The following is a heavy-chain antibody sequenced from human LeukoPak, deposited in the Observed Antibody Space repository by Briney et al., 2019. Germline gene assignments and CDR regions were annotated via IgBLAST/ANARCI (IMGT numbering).Heavy chain of an antibody. V-gene: IGHV3-49*03. CDR3: TRVYYDSSGYSLLDY. CDR2: IRSKAYGGTT. D-gene: IGHD3-22*01. J-gene: IGHJ4*02. Sequence: GRSLRLSCTASGFTFGDYAMSWFRQAPGKGLEWVGFIRSKAYGGTTEYAASVKGRFTISRDDSKSIAYLQMNSLKTEDTAVYYCTRVYYDSSGYSLLDYWGQGTLVTVSS. CDR1: GFTFGDYA.